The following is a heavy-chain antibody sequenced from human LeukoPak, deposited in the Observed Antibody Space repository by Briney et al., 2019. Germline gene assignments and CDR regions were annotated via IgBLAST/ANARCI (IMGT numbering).Heavy chain of an antibody. CDR3: ARAAGYYAPFDY. D-gene: IGHD2-2*01. CDR2: SSRGSITI. Sequence: GGSLRLFCAASGFTFSAYNMHWVRQAPGKGLEWVSYSSRGSITIHYADSVKGRFTIARDSARTSLYLQMNSLRDEDTAVYYCARAAGYYAPFDYWGQGILVTVSS. J-gene: IGHJ4*02. CDR1: GFTFSAYN. V-gene: IGHV3-48*02.